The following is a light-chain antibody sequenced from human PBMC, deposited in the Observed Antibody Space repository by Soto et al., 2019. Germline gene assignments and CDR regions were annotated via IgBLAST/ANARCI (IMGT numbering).Light chain of an antibody. CDR3: QQYNNWPRT. V-gene: IGKV3-15*01. CDR2: DAS. CDR1: LSVSNN. Sequence: EIVMTQSPATLSVSPGERTTLSSRDSLSVSNNLACYQQKPGQAPRLLIYDASTRATGISARFSGSGSGTEFTLTISSLQSEDFAIYYCQQYNNWPRTFGQGTKVDIK. J-gene: IGKJ1*01.